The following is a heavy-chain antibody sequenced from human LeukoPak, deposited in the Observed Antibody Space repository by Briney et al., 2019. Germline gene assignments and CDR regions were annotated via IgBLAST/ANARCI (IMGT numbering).Heavy chain of an antibody. J-gene: IGHJ4*02. CDR2: IHYSGST. D-gene: IGHD1-26*01. V-gene: IGHV4-59*11. Sequence: SETLSLTCTVSGGSISSHFWNWIRQPPGKGLEWIGYIHYSGSTNYNPSLKSRVTISVDTSKNQFSLKLSSVTAADTAVYYCARDGYSGSSLFDYWGQGTLVTVSS. CDR1: GGSISSHF. CDR3: ARDGYSGSSLFDY.